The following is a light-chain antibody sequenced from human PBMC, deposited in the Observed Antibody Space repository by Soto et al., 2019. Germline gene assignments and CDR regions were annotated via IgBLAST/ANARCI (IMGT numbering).Light chain of an antibody. CDR3: SSYTSSSTPGV. CDR1: SSDIGGYSY. Sequence: QSVLTQPASVSGSPGQSITISCTGTSSDIGGYSYVSWYQQHPGKAPKLMIYDVSNRPSGVSNRFSGSKSGNTASLTISGLQAEDEADYYCSSYTSSSTPGVFGGGTQLTVL. V-gene: IGLV2-14*01. CDR2: DVS. J-gene: IGLJ2*01.